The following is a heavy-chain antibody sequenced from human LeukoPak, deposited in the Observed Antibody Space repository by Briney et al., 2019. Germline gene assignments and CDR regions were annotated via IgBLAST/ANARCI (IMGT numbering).Heavy chain of an antibody. J-gene: IGHJ4*02. D-gene: IGHD5-24*01. Sequence: ASVKVSCKASGYTFSSYDISWVRQAPGQGLEWMGWISTYTGNPTYAQGLTGQFVFSLDTSVSTAYLQISSLKAEDTAVYYCARGDGYNYGSFFDYWGQGTLVTVSS. CDR3: ARGDGYNYGSFFDY. V-gene: IGHV7-4-1*02. CDR2: ISTYTGNP. CDR1: GYTFSSYD.